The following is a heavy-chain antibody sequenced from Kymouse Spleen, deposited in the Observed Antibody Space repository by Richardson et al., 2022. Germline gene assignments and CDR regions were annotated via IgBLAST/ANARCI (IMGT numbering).Heavy chain of an antibody. V-gene: IGHV3-30*18. Sequence: QVQLVESGGGVVQPGRSLRLSCAASGFTFSSYGMHWVRQAPGKGLEWVAVISYDGSNKYYADSVKGRFTISRDNSKNTLYLQMNSLRAEDTAVYYCAKALTMVRGVDYFDYWGQGTLVTVSS. CDR2: ISYDGSNK. J-gene: IGHJ4*02. D-gene: IGHD3-10*01. CDR1: GFTFSSYG. CDR3: AKALTMVRGVDYFDY.